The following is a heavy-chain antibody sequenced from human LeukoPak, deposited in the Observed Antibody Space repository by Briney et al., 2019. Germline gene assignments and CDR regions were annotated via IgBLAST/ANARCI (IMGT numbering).Heavy chain of an antibody. J-gene: IGHJ4*02. CDR3: AKDRPTYYDFWSGYPAGYYFDY. D-gene: IGHD3-3*01. CDR1: GFTVSSNY. CDR2: IYSGGST. Sequence: GGSLRHSCAASGFTVSSNYMSWVRQAPGKGLEWVSVIYSGGSTYYADSVKGRFTISRDNSKNTLYLQMNSLRAEDTAVYYCAKDRPTYYDFWSGYPAGYYFDYWGQGTLVTVSS. V-gene: IGHV3-53*01.